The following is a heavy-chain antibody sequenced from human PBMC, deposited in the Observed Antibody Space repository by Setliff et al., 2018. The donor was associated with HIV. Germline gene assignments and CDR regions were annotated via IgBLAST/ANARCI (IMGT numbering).Heavy chain of an antibody. CDR3: ARVGSIAAQTTLYYYYGVDV. Sequence: SVKVSCKASGGTFSSCAISWVRQAPGQGLEWMGGIIPIFGTANYAQKFQGRVTITADESTSTAYMELSSLRSEDTAVYYCARVGSIAAQTTLYYYYGVDVWGQGTTVTV. J-gene: IGHJ6*02. D-gene: IGHD6-6*01. CDR1: GGTFSSCA. CDR2: IIPIFGTA. V-gene: IGHV1-69*13.